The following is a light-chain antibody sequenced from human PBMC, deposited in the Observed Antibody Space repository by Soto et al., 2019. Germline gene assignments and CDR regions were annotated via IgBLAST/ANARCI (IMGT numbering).Light chain of an antibody. Sequence: EIQMTQSPATLSVSPGERATITCRASQSISILLAWYQQKPGQAPRLLIYGASTRASGVPDRFSGSGSGTEFILTISSLQSEDSAVYYCQQYDVWPALTFGGGTKVDI. CDR1: QSISIL. CDR3: QQYDVWPALT. CDR2: GAS. J-gene: IGKJ4*01. V-gene: IGKV3-15*01.